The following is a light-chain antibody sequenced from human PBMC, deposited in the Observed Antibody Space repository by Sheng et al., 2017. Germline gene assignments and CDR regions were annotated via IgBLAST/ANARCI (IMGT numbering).Light chain of an antibody. CDR1: QSVSTW. J-gene: IGKJ1*01. Sequence: DIQMTQSPSTLSASVGDRVTITCRASQSVSTWLAWYQQKPGKAPKSLIYKASTLESGVPSRFSGSGSGTEFTLTISSLQPDDFATYYCQQYNSYKWTFGQGTKVEIK. V-gene: IGKV1-5*03. CDR2: KAS. CDR3: QQYNSYKWT.